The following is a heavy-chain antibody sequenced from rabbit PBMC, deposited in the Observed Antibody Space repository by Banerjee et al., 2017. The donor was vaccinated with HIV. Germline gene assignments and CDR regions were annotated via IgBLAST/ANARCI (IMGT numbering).Heavy chain of an antibody. CDR1: GFSFSSNYW. Sequence: QEQLEESGGDLVKPGASLTLTCTASGFSFSSNYWICWVRQAPGKGLEWIACIDAGDGDTYYASWAKGRFTISKTSSTTVTLQMTSLTAADTATYFCARGYVSGGVWRRHLDLWGQGTLVTVS. CDR2: IDAGDGDT. CDR3: ARGYVSGGVWRRHLDL. J-gene: IGHJ3*01. D-gene: IGHD1-1*01. V-gene: IGHV1S45*01.